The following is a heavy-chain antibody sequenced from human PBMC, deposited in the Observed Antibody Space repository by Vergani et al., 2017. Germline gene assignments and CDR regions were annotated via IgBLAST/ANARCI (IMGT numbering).Heavy chain of an antibody. CDR1: GFTLSSHA. CDR3: GGCNDNYN. J-gene: IGHJ4*02. Sequence: EVQLLQSEGAVVQPGGSLRLSCVASGFTLSSHAMSWVRQGHGQGREWVSSIKNTGDSTHYADSVKGRFTISRDNSKNTLYLQVNSLRVEDTAVYYCGGCNDNYNWGQGTLVTVSS. V-gene: IGHV3-23*01. D-gene: IGHD5-24*01. CDR2: IKNTGDST.